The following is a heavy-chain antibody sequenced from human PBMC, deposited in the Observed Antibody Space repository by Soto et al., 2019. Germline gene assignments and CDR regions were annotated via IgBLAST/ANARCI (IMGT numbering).Heavy chain of an antibody. V-gene: IGHV4-4*02. D-gene: IGHD2-21*01. CDR3: AKSLLFVDHAYMDV. CDR2: IYHSGST. CDR1: SGSISSSNW. Sequence: SETLSLTCAVSSGSISSSNWWSWVRQPPGKGLEWIGEIYHSGSTNYNPSLKSRVTISVDKSKNQFSLKLSSVTAEDTAVYYCAKSLLFVDHAYMDVRGKGTTVTVSS. J-gene: IGHJ6*03.